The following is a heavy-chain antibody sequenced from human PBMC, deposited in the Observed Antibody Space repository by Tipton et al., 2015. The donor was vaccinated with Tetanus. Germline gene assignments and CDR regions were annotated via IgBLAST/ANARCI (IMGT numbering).Heavy chain of an antibody. D-gene: IGHD1-1*01. Sequence: SLRLSWAASGFTFRSYAIHWVRQSPGRGLEWVAVISYDGSNKNYADSVKGQFTISRDNSQNTLYLQMNSLRAEDSATYYCARALPLERKFDFWGQGSLVTVSS. CDR3: ARALPLERKFDF. J-gene: IGHJ4*02. CDR2: ISYDGSNK. CDR1: GFTFRSYA. V-gene: IGHV3-30-3*01.